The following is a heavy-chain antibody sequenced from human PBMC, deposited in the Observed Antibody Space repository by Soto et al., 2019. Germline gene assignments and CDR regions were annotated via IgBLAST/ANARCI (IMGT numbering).Heavy chain of an antibody. Sequence: EVQLLESGGGLVQPGGSLRLSCAASGFTFSSYAMSWVCQAPGKGLEWVSAISGSGGSTYYADSVKGRFTISRDNSKNTLYLQMNSLRAEDTAVYYCAKGVYSSSWYGYWGQGTLVTVSS. CDR3: AKGVYSSSWYGY. CDR2: ISGSGGST. V-gene: IGHV3-23*01. CDR1: GFTFSSYA. D-gene: IGHD6-13*01. J-gene: IGHJ4*02.